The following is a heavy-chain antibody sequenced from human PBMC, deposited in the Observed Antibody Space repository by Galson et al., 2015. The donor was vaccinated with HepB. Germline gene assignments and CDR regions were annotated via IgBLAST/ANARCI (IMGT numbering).Heavy chain of an antibody. Sequence: SLRLSCAASGFTFDDYAMHWVRQAPGKGLEWVSGISWNSGSIGYADSVKGRFTISRDNAKNSLYLQMNSLRAEDTALYYCAKDRQWEQTSFDYWGQGTLVTVSS. J-gene: IGHJ4*02. CDR2: ISWNSGSI. V-gene: IGHV3-9*01. CDR1: GFTFDDYA. D-gene: IGHD1-26*01. CDR3: AKDRQWEQTSFDY.